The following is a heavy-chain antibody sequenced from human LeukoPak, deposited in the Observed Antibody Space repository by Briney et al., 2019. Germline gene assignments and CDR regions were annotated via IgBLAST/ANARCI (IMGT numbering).Heavy chain of an antibody. Sequence: SETLSLTCTVSGGSISSSSYYWGWIRQPPGKGLEWIGEINHSGSTNYNPSLKSRVTISVDTSKNQFSLKLSSVTAADTAVYYCARGGRGFDPWGQGTLVTVSS. D-gene: IGHD6-25*01. J-gene: IGHJ5*02. CDR1: GGSISSSSYY. CDR2: INHSGST. V-gene: IGHV4-39*07. CDR3: ARGGRGFDP.